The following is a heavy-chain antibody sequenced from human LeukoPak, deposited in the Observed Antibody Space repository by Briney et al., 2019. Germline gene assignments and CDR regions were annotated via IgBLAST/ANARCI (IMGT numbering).Heavy chain of an antibody. J-gene: IGHJ4*02. D-gene: IGHD3-22*01. V-gene: IGHV3-48*04. CDR1: GFTFNTYS. Sequence: PGGSLRLSCAASGFTFNTYSMNWVRQAPGKGLESVSYISSSSSIIYYADSVKGRFTISRDNAKNSLYLQMNSLRAEDTAVYYCARDYYFDSSGYPLDYWGQGTLVTVSS. CDR3: ARDYYFDSSGYPLDY. CDR2: ISSSSSII.